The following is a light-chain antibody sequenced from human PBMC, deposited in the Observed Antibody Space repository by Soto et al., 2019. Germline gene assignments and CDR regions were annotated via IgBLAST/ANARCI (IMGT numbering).Light chain of an antibody. CDR1: QNVNNR. V-gene: IGKV3-20*01. CDR2: GAS. J-gene: IGKJ5*01. Sequence: EILLTQSPGSLSVFPGERASLSCRASQNVNNRLAWYQQKAGQAPRLLISGASSRATGIPDRFSGSGSGTDFTLTISRLESDDFALYYCQQYAEGTPITFGQGTRLGIK. CDR3: QQYAEGTPIT.